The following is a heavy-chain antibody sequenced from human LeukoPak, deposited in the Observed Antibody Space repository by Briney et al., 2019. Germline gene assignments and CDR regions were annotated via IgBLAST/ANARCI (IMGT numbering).Heavy chain of an antibody. CDR2: ISWNSGSI. CDR3: AKLSTDTSNNPFDY. D-gene: IGHD1-1*01. CDR1: RFTFDDYA. V-gene: IGHV3-9*01. J-gene: IGHJ4*02. Sequence: SGGSLRLSCAASRFTFDDYAMHWVRQAPGKGLEWVSGISWNSGSIGYADSVKGRFAISRDNAKNSLYLQMNSLRAEDTALYYCAKLSTDTSNNPFDYWGQGTLVTVSS.